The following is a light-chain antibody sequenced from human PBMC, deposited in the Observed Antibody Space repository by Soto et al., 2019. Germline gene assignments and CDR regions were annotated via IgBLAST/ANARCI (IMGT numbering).Light chain of an antibody. J-gene: IGLJ1*01. CDR3: TSYTSNSTPYV. CDR2: DVS. Sequence: QSARTQPASVSGSPGQSITISCTGTSSDVGAYTYVSWYQQHPGKAPKLMIYDVSNRPSGVSNRFSGSKSGNTAFLIISGLQAEDEADYYCTSYTSNSTPYVFGGGTKVTVL. V-gene: IGLV2-14*01. CDR1: SSDVGAYTY.